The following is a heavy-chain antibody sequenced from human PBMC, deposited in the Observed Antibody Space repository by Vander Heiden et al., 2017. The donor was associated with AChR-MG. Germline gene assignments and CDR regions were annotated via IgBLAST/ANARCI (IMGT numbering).Heavy chain of an antibody. CDR3: ARISSTSHAFDI. Sequence: EVQLVESGGALVQSGGSLRLSCAASGFTSSSYDMHWGRQATGKGLEWVSASGTAGDPYYPGSVKGRFTISRENAKNALYLQMNSLRAGDTAVYYCARISSTSHAFDIWGQGTMVTVSS. CDR1: GFTSSSYD. D-gene: IGHD6-13*01. V-gene: IGHV3-13*05. J-gene: IGHJ3*02. CDR2: SGTAGDP.